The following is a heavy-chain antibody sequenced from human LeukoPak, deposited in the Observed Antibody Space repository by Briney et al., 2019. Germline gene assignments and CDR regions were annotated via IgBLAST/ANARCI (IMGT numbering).Heavy chain of an antibody. CDR2: IYYSGST. CDR1: GGSISSSSYY. J-gene: IGHJ5*02. CDR3: ARHYGSGSYYSVRRFDP. D-gene: IGHD3-10*01. V-gene: IGHV4-39*01. Sequence: SETLSLTCTVSGGSISSSSYYWGWIRQPPGKGLEWIGSIYYSGSTYYNPSLKSRVTISVDTSKNQFSLKLSSVTAADTAVYYCARHYGSGSYYSVRRFDPWGQGTLVTVSS.